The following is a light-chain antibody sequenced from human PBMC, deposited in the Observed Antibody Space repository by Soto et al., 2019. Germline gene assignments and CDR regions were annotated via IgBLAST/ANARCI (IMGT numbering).Light chain of an antibody. CDR3: QQYGSSGT. V-gene: IGKV3-11*01. CDR1: QSVSSY. Sequence: EIVLTQSPATLSLSPGERATLSCRASQSVSSYLAWYQQKPGQAPRLLIYDASNRATGIPARFSGSGSGTDFTLTISRLEPEDFAVYYCQQYGSSGTLGQGTKVGIK. J-gene: IGKJ1*01. CDR2: DAS.